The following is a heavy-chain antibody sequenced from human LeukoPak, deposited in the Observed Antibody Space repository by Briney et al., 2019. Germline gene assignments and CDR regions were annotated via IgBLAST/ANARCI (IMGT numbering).Heavy chain of an antibody. Sequence: SETLSLTCTVSGGSISSSSYYWGWIRQPPGKGLGWIGSIYYSGSTYYNPSLKSRVTISVDTSKNQFSLKLSSVTAADTAVYYCARHVYYSSGWSWDYWGQGTLVTVSS. CDR2: IYYSGST. J-gene: IGHJ4*02. CDR3: ARHVYYSSGWSWDY. CDR1: GGSISSSSYY. V-gene: IGHV4-39*01. D-gene: IGHD6-19*01.